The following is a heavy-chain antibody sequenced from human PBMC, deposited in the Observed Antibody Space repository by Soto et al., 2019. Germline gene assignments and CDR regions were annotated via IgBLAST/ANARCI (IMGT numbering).Heavy chain of an antibody. CDR1: GFTFINYA. CDR3: ARKVVGSTSRPEYWYFDL. D-gene: IGHD2-21*01. V-gene: IGHV3-23*01. J-gene: IGHJ2*01. Sequence: EVQLLESGGDSVQPGGSVRLSCAGSGFTFINYAMNWVRQAPGKGLEWVSTISGGGDATFFADSVRGRFTFSRDNSKNTVTLQMNSLGVDDTAVYYCARKVVGSTSRPEYWYFDLWGRGTLVTVSS. CDR2: ISGGGDAT.